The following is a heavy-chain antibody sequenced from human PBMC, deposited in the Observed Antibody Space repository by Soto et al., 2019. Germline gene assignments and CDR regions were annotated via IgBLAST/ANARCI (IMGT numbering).Heavy chain of an antibody. Sequence: GGSLRLSCAASGFTFSSYSMNWVRQAPGKGLEWVSSISSSSSYIYYADSVKGRFTISRDNAKNSLYLQMNSLRAEDTAVYYCEREGNGWYFWFEPWGQGTLGSV. CDR1: GFTFSSYS. V-gene: IGHV3-21*01. CDR3: EREGNGWYFWFEP. D-gene: IGHD6-19*01. J-gene: IGHJ5*02. CDR2: ISSSSSYI.